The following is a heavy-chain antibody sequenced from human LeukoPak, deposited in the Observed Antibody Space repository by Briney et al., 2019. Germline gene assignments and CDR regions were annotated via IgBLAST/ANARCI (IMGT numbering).Heavy chain of an antibody. V-gene: IGHV4-39*01. CDR1: GGSISSSSYY. Sequence: SETLSLTCTVSGGSISSSSYYWDWIRQPPGKGLEWIGSIYYSGSTYYNPSLKSRVTISVDTSKNQFSLKLSSVTAADTAVYYCARSYYDFWSALGAFDIWGQGTMVTVSS. CDR3: ARSYYDFWSALGAFDI. J-gene: IGHJ3*02. D-gene: IGHD3-3*01. CDR2: IYYSGST.